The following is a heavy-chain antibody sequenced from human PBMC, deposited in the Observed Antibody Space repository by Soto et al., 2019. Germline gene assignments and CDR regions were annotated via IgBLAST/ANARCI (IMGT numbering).Heavy chain of an antibody. D-gene: IGHD6-13*01. CDR3: ARDREYSSSWYSADNWFDP. J-gene: IGHJ5*02. V-gene: IGHV1-2*02. CDR2: INPNSGST. CDR1: GYTFTGYY. Sequence: QVPLVQSGAEVKKPGASVKVSCKASGYTFTGYYMHWVRQAPGQGLEWMGWINPNSGSTNYAQKFQGRVTMTRDTSISTAYMELSRLRSDDTAVYYCARDREYSSSWYSADNWFDPWGQGTLVTVSS.